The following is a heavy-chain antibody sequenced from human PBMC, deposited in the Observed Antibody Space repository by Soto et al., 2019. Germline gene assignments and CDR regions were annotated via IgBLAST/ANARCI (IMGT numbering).Heavy chain of an antibody. CDR2: IYYSGST. V-gene: IGHV4-31*03. J-gene: IGHJ4*02. D-gene: IGHD2-2*01. CDR3: ARGPVPASDY. Sequence: SETLSLTCTVSGGSISSGGYYWSWIRQHPGKGLEWIGYIYYSGSTYYNPSLKSRVTISVDTSKNQFSLKLTSVTAADTAVYYCARGPVPASDYWGQGTLVTVSS. CDR1: GGSISSGGYY.